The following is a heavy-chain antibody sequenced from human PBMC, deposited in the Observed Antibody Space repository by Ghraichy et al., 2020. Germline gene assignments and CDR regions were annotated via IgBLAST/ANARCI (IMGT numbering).Heavy chain of an antibody. CDR1: GGSISSSSYY. CDR2: IYYSGST. D-gene: IGHD3-10*01. V-gene: IGHV4-39*01. Sequence: SETLSLTCTVSGGSISSSSYYWGWIRQPPGKGLEWIGSIYYSGSTYYNPSLKSRVTISVDTSKNQFSLNLSSVTAADTAVYYCARHGRSGNWFDPWGQGTLVTVSS. J-gene: IGHJ5*02. CDR3: ARHGRSGNWFDP.